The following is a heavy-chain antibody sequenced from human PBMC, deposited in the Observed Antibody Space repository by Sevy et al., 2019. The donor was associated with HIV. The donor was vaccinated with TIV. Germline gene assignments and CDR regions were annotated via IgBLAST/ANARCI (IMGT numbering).Heavy chain of an antibody. Sequence: SETLSLTCTVSGGSISSYYWSWIRQPPGKGLEWIGYSYYRGRTNYNPSLKSRVTISVDTSKNQFSLKLSSVTAADTAGYYWAREGWQAESDAFDIWGQGTMVTVSS. J-gene: IGHJ3*02. CDR2: SYYRGRT. CDR3: AREGWQAESDAFDI. V-gene: IGHV4-59*01. CDR1: GGSISSYY.